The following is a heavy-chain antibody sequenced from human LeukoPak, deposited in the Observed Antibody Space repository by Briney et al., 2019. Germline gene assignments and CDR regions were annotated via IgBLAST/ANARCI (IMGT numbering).Heavy chain of an antibody. V-gene: IGHV1-69*05. J-gene: IGHJ3*02. Sequence: SVKVSCKASGGTFSSYAISWVRQAPGQGLEWMGGIIPIFGTANYAQKFQGRVTMTRDTSISTAYMELSSLRSEDPAVYYCARSANHLNYDGTGYYYPDDAFYIWGQGTMVTVSS. CDR2: IIPIFGTA. CDR1: GGTFSSYA. D-gene: IGHD3-22*01. CDR3: ARSANHLNYDGTGYYYPDDAFYI.